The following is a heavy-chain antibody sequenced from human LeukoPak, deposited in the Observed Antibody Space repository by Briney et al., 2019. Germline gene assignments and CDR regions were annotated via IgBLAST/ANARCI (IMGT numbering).Heavy chain of an antibody. D-gene: IGHD1-1*01. Sequence: PSETLSLTCAVYGGSFSGYYWSWIRQPPGKGLEWIGEINHSGSTNYNPSLKSRVTISVDTSKNQFSLNLRSVTAADTAVYYCARVTGYVIAYNFDYWGQGTLVTVSS. CDR3: ARVTGYVIAYNFDY. CDR2: INHSGST. V-gene: IGHV4-34*01. CDR1: GGSFSGYY. J-gene: IGHJ4*02.